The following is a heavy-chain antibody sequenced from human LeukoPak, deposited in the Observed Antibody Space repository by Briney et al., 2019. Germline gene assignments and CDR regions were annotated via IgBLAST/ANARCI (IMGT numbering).Heavy chain of an antibody. CDR3: AKDGVLYYYDSSDYNYEYYYYYMDV. D-gene: IGHD3-22*01. J-gene: IGHJ6*03. Sequence: GGSLRLSCAASGCTFSGYAMSWVRQAPGKGLEWVSGISGSGGSTYCADSVKGRFTISRDHSKNTLYLQMNSLRAEDTAVYYCAKDGVLYYYDSSDYNYEYYYYYMDVWGKGTTVSVSS. CDR1: GCTFSGYA. V-gene: IGHV3-23*01. CDR2: ISGSGGST.